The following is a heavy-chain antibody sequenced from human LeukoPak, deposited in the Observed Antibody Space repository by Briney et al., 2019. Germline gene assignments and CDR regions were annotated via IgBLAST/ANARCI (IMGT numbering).Heavy chain of an antibody. CDR1: GDSVSSNNGA. D-gene: IGHD6-19*01. V-gene: IGHV6-1*01. J-gene: IGHJ4*02. Sequence: SQTLSLTCAISGDSVSSNNGAWNWIRQSPSRGLEWLGRTYYRSKWYNDFAPSMQGRITINPDTSRNQFSLQLYSVTPEDTAVYYCARDVGTSGWHTFDYWGQGTLVTVSS. CDR2: TYYRSKWYN. CDR3: ARDVGTSGWHTFDY.